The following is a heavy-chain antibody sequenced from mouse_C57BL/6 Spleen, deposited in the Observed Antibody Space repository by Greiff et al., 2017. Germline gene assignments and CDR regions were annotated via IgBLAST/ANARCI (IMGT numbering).Heavy chain of an antibody. Sequence: QVQLQQSGAELVRPGASVTLSCKASAYTFTDYEMHWVKQTPVHGLEWIGAIDPETGGTAYNQKFKGKAILTADKSSSTAYMELRSLTSEDSAVYYCTILYDYDGYYFDYWGQGTTLTVSS. CDR3: TILYDYDGYYFDY. J-gene: IGHJ2*01. D-gene: IGHD2-4*01. CDR1: AYTFTDYE. CDR2: IDPETGGT. V-gene: IGHV1-15*01.